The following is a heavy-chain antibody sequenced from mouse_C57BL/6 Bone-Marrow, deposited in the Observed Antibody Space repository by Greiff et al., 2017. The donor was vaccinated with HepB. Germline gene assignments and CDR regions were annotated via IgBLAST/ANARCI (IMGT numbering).Heavy chain of an antibody. CDR2: IHPNSGST. V-gene: IGHV1-64*01. CDR3: ARRATMITPYYYAMDY. J-gene: IGHJ4*01. CDR1: GYTFTSYW. D-gene: IGHD2-4*01. Sequence: QVQLQQSGPELVKPGASVKLSCKASGYTFTSYWMHWVKQRPGQGLEWIGMIHPNSGSTNYNEKFKSKATLTVDKSSSTAYMQLSSLTSEDSAVYYCARRATMITPYYYAMDYWGQGTSVTVSS.